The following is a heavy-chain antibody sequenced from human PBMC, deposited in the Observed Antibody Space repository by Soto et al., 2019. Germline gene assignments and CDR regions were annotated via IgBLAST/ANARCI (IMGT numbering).Heavy chain of an antibody. Sequence: QVQLQESGPGLVKPSGTLSLTCAVSGGSISSSNWWSWVRQPPGKGLEWIGEIYHSGSTNYNPSLRNRVTISVDKSKNQFSVKLSSVTAADTAVYYCASITTWKEGSFDYWGQGTLVTVSS. CDR3: ASITTWKEGSFDY. V-gene: IGHV4-4*02. CDR2: IYHSGST. J-gene: IGHJ4*02. D-gene: IGHD3-10*01. CDR1: GGSISSSNW.